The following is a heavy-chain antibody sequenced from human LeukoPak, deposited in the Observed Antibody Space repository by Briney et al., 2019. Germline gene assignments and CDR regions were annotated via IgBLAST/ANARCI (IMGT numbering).Heavy chain of an antibody. J-gene: IGHJ3*02. CDR3: ASPSSGYYLDAFDI. CDR1: GGTFSSYA. CDR2: IIPIFGTA. V-gene: IGHV1-69*13. Sequence: EASVKVSCKASGGTFSSYAISWVRQAPGQGLEWMGGIIPIFGTANYAQKFQGRVTITADESTSTAYMELSSLRSEDTAVYYCASPSSGYYLDAFDIWGQGTMVTVSS. D-gene: IGHD3-22*01.